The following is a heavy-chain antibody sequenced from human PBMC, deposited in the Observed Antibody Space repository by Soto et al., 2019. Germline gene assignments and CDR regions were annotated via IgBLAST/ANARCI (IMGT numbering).Heavy chain of an antibody. V-gene: IGHV4-31*03. D-gene: IGHD2-21*02. CDR1: GGSISSGGYY. CDR3: ARSLNPGGCGGDCYPSLFYFDY. CDR2: IYYSGST. Sequence: PSETLSLTCTVSGGSISSGGYYWSWIRQHPGKGLEWIGYIYYSGSTYYNPSLKSRVTISVDTSKNQFSLKLSSVTAADTAVYYCARSLNPGGCGGDCYPSLFYFDYWGQGTLVTSPQ. J-gene: IGHJ4*02.